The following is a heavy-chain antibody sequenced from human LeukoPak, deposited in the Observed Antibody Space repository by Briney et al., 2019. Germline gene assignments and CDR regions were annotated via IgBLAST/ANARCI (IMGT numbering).Heavy chain of an antibody. CDR1: GFTFSSYG. J-gene: IGHJ4*02. CDR2: IAYDGSNQ. D-gene: IGHD4-17*01. V-gene: IGHV3-30*03. CDR3: ARENYGDYYFDY. Sequence: GGSLRLSCAASGFTFSSYGMHWVRQAPGKGLEWVAVIAYDGSNQYYADSVKGRFAISRHNSKNTLYLQMNRQRVGDTAVYYCARENYGDYYFDYWGQGTLVTVSS.